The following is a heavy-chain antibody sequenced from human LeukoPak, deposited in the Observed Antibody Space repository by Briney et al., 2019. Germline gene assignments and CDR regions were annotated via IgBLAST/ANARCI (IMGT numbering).Heavy chain of an antibody. V-gene: IGHV3-49*04. J-gene: IGHJ3*02. D-gene: IGHD3-22*01. CDR2: IISKAYGGTT. CDR3: TRGRITMIVVHDAFDI. Sequence: PGRSLRLSCTASGFTFGDYAMSWVRQAPGKGLEWVGFIISKAYGGTTEYAASVKGRFTISRDDSKSIAYLQMNSPKTEDTAVYYCTRGRITMIVVHDAFDIWGQGTMVAVSS. CDR1: GFTFGDYA.